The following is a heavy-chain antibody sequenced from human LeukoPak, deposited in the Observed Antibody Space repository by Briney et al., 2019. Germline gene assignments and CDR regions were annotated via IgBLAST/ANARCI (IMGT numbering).Heavy chain of an antibody. V-gene: IGHV1-8*02. Sequence: ASVKVSCKASGGTFSSYAISWVRQAPRQGLEWMGWMNPNNGNTGYAQKFQGRVTMTRNTSISTAYMELSSLRSEDTAVYYCARGRRVATSGSNWFDPWGQGTLVTVSS. CDR2: MNPNNGNT. CDR1: GGTFSSYA. D-gene: IGHD5-12*01. J-gene: IGHJ5*02. CDR3: ARGRRVATSGSNWFDP.